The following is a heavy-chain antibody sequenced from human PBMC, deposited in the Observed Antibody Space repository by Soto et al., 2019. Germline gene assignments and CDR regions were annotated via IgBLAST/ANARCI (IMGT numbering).Heavy chain of an antibody. D-gene: IGHD3-10*01. CDR2: INPIVSMS. J-gene: IGHJ4*02. CDR1: GDTFSVYT. Sequence: QVQLVQSGTEVKKPGSSVNVSCKASGDTFSVYTINWVRQAPGLGLEWVGRINPIVSMSNYAQKFQGRVSMTADKSTSTAYMELRSLRSDATAMYFCAASYGSGYRAFDSWGQGALVIVS. CDR3: AASYGSGYRAFDS. V-gene: IGHV1-69*02.